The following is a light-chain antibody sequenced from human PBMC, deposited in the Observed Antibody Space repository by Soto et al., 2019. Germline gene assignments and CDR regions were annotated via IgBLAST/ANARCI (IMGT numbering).Light chain of an antibody. CDR1: QAVNTR. CDR2: LAS. Sequence: EIVLTQSPATLSSFPGDRVTLSCRASQAVNTRLAWYQHRPGQAPRLLIYLASNTAAGVPARFSGSGSGTDFTLTISDVEPEDLAVYYCHQRQSWPRRFGQGTTVDI. V-gene: IGKV3-11*01. J-gene: IGKJ1*01. CDR3: HQRQSWPRR.